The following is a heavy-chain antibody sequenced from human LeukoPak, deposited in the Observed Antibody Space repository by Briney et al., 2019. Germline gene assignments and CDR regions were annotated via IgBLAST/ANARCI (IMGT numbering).Heavy chain of an antibody. D-gene: IGHD1-26*01. V-gene: IGHV1-46*01. CDR1: AYTFTIYY. CDR3: ASRHKHYYQIDY. Sequence: ASVTVSCTASAYTFTIYYLHWVRQAPGQGLEWMGMVNPSGGSTSYAQKFQGRVTMTRDTSTTTVYMELSSLRSDDTAVFYCASRHKHYYQIDYWGQGTLVTVSS. J-gene: IGHJ4*02. CDR2: VNPSGGST.